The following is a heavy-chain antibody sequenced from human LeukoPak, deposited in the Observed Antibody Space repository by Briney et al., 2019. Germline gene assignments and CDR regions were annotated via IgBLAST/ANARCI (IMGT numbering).Heavy chain of an antibody. D-gene: IGHD3-10*01. V-gene: IGHV3-74*03. CDR2: INSDGSST. CDR3: ARKYYGSGSYYVDY. CDR1: GFTFISYW. J-gene: IGHJ4*02. Sequence: PGGSLRLSCAASGFTFISYWMHWVRQAPGKGLVWVSRINSDGSSTTYADSVKGRFTISRDNAKNTLYLQMNSLRDEDTAVYYCARKYYGSGSYYVDYWGQGTLVTVSS.